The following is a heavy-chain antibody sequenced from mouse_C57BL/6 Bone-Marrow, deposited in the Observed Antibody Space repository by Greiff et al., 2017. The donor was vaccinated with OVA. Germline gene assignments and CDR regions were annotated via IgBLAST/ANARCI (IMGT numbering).Heavy chain of an antibody. CDR3: TAGYYWFAY. D-gene: IGHD2-3*01. CDR2: IRLKSDNYAT. CDR1: GFTFSNYW. V-gene: IGHV6-3*01. Sequence: EVKLQESGGGLVQPGGSMKLSCVASGFTFSNYWMNWVRQSPEKGLEWVAQIRLKSDNYATHYAESVKGRFTISRDDSKSSVYLQMNNLRAEDTGIYYCTAGYYWFAYWGQGTLVTVSA. J-gene: IGHJ3*01.